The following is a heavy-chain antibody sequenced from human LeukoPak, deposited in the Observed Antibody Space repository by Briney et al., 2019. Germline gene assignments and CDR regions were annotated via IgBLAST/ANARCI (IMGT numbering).Heavy chain of an antibody. CDR3: ARDSGYCSSTSCSNWFDP. Sequence: SVKVSCKASGGTFSSYAISWVRQAPGQGLEWMGGIIPIFGTANYAQKFQGRVTITADESTSTAYMELSSLRSEDTAVYYCARDSGYCSSTSCSNWFDPWGQGTLVTVSS. J-gene: IGHJ5*02. D-gene: IGHD2-2*03. CDR2: IIPIFGTA. CDR1: GGTFSSYA. V-gene: IGHV1-69*13.